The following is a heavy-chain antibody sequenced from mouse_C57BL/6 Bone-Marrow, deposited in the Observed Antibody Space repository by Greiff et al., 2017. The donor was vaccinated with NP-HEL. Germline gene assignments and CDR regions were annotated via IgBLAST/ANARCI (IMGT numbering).Heavy chain of an antibody. J-gene: IGHJ3*01. Sequence: EVQVVESGGGLVKPGGSLKLSCAASGFTFSSYAMSWVRQTPEKRLEWVATISDGGSYTYYPDNVKGRFTISRDNAKNNLYLQMSHLKSEDTAMYYCARDSEYYTFAYWGQGTLVTVSA. V-gene: IGHV5-4*01. CDR2: ISDGGSYT. CDR3: ARDSEYYTFAY. CDR1: GFTFSSYA. D-gene: IGHD2-12*01.